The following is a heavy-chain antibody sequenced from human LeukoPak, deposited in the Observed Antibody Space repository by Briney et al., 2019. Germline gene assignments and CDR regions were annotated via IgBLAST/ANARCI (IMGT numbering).Heavy chain of an antibody. Sequence: SETLSLTCTVSGGSISSYYWSWIRQPPGKGLEWIGYIYYSGSTNYNPSLKSRVTISVDTSKNQFSLKLSSVTAADTAVYYCARSSTEDSNHRAGYYYYYYYMDVWGKGTTVTVSS. J-gene: IGHJ6*03. CDR1: GGSISSYY. CDR2: IYYSGST. D-gene: IGHD4-11*01. CDR3: ARSSTEDSNHRAGYYYYYYYMDV. V-gene: IGHV4-59*08.